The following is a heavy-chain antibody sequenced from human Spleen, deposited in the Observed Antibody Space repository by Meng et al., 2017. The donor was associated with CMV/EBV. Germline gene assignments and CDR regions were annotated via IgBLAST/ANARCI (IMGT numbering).Heavy chain of an antibody. CDR3: AHRDVYSNYRWFDP. V-gene: IGHV2-5*02. Sequence: QITLKESGPTLVKPTQTLTLTCTFSWFSLSTSGVGVGWIRQPPGKALEWLALIYWDDDKRYSPSLKSRLTITKDTSKNQVVLTMTNMDPVDTATYYCAHRDVYSNYRWFDPWGQGTLVTVSS. CDR1: WFSLSTSGVG. J-gene: IGHJ5*02. D-gene: IGHD4-11*01. CDR2: IYWDDDK.